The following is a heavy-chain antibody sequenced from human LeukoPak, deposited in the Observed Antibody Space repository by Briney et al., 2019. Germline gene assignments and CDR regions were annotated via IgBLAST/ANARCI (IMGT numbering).Heavy chain of an antibody. D-gene: IGHD3-10*01. Sequence: SGGSLRLSCAASGFTVSSNYMSWVRQSPGKGLEWVSVIYSGGTTYYADSVKGRFTISRDNSNNTLYLQMNSLRAEDTAVYYCVSYGSGSYRGLDYWGQGTLVTVSS. CDR2: IYSGGTT. V-gene: IGHV3-53*01. CDR1: GFTVSSNY. CDR3: VSYGSGSYRGLDY. J-gene: IGHJ4*02.